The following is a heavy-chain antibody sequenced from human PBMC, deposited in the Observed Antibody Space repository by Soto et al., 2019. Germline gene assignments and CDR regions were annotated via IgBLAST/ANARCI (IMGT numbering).Heavy chain of an antibody. CDR3: ARDLQYFDWLPPYYYYYGMDV. CDR2: ISSSSSYI. Sequence: GGSLRLSCAASGFTFSSYSMNWVRQAPGKGLEWVSSISSSSSYIYYADSVKGRFTISRDNAKNSLYLQMNSLRAEDTAVYYCARDLQYFDWLPPYYYYYGMDVCGPGTTVTLSS. J-gene: IGHJ6*02. V-gene: IGHV3-21*01. CDR1: GFTFSSYS. D-gene: IGHD3-9*01.